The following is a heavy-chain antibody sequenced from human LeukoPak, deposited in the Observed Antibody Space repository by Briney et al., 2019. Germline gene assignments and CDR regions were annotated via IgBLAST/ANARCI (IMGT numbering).Heavy chain of an antibody. CDR3: ARDQGYCSGGSCYSLTDY. CDR2: ISGSVGNT. CDR1: GFTFSSYT. J-gene: IGHJ4*02. D-gene: IGHD2-15*01. V-gene: IGHV3-23*01. Sequence: GGSLRLSCAASGFTFSSYTMSWVRQAPGKGLEWVSAISGSVGNTYYADSVKGRFTISRDNSKNTLYLQMNSLRAEDTAVYYCARDQGYCSGGSCYSLTDYWGQGTLVTVSS.